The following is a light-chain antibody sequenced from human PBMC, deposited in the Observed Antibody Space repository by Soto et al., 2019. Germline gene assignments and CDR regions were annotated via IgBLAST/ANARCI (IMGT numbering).Light chain of an antibody. V-gene: IGLV2-14*01. J-gene: IGLJ1*01. CDR1: SSDVGNYNY. Sequence: QSALTQPASVSGSPGQSITISCTGTSSDVGNYNYVSWYQQHPGKAPNLMIYEVSYRPSGVSNRFSGSKSGNTASLTISGLQAEDEADYYCNSYTTSNTRACVFGTGTKVTVL. CDR2: EVS. CDR3: NSYTTSNTRACV.